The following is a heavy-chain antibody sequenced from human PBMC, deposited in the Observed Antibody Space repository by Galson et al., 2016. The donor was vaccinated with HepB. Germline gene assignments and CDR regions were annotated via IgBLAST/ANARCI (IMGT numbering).Heavy chain of an antibody. CDR2: ISDSGDTT. D-gene: IGHD1-14*01. CDR1: GFSFSAFA. CDR3: AKDQFVIAGNFDY. J-gene: IGHJ4*02. V-gene: IGHV3-23*01. Sequence: SLRLSCAASGFSFSAFAMTWVRQAPGKGLEWVSSISDSGDTTYYADSVKGRLTISSDNSKNTLYLQMNSLRAEDTAIYYCAKDQFVIAGNFDYWGQGTLVTVSS.